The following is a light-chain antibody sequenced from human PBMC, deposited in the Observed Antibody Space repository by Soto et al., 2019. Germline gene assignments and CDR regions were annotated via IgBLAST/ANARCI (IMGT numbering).Light chain of an antibody. J-gene: IGKJ5*01. CDR2: GAS. CDR1: QSVISN. CDR3: QQRSNWPPIT. Sequence: DIEITQSPSTLSVSPGERDTLSCRASQSVISNLAWYQQKPGQAPRLLIYGASARATGIPARFSGSGSGTDFTLTISSLEPEDFAVYYCQQRSNWPPITFGQGTRLEIK. V-gene: IGKV3-11*01.